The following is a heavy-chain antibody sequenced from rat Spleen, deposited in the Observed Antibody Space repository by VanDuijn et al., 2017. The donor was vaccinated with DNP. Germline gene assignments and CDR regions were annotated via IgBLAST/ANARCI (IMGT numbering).Heavy chain of an antibody. CDR3: VRWNSGHFDY. J-gene: IGHJ2*01. Sequence: EVQLVESGGGLVQPGRSLRLSCAASGFTFSDYYMAWVRQAPTKGLEWVAYITYDGGSTYYRDSVKGRFTVSRDNAKSILYLQMNSLRSEDMATYYCVRWNSGHFDYWGQGVMVTVSS. CDR2: ITYDGGST. CDR1: GFTFSDYY. V-gene: IGHV5-22*01. D-gene: IGHD4-3*01.